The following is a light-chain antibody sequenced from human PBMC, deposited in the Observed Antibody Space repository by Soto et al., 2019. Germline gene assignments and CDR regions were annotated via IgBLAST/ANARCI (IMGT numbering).Light chain of an antibody. CDR1: QTISTW. Sequence: DIQMTQSPSTLSAPVGDRVTITCRASQTISTWLAWQQQKPGKAPMLLIYDASSLESGVPSRFSGSGSGTEFTLTISNLQHDDFATYYCQQYNSLWTFGQGTEVEIK. CDR3: QQYNSLWT. V-gene: IGKV1-5*01. CDR2: DAS. J-gene: IGKJ1*01.